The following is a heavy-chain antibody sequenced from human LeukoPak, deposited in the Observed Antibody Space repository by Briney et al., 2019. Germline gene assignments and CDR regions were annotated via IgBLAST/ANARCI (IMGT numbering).Heavy chain of an antibody. Sequence: GGSLRLSCAASGFTFSSYWMSWVRQAPGKRLEWVANIKQDGSEKDYVDSVKGRFTTSRDNAKNSLYLQMNSLRAEDTAVYYCARVGRVAAALSYYYYYYMDVWGKGTTVTVSS. D-gene: IGHD6-13*01. J-gene: IGHJ6*03. CDR2: IKQDGSEK. V-gene: IGHV3-7*01. CDR1: GFTFSSYW. CDR3: ARVGRVAAALSYYYYYYMDV.